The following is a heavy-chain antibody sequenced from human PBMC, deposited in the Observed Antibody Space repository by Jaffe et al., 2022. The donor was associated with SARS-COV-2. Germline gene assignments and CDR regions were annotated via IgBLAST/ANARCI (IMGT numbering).Heavy chain of an antibody. D-gene: IGHD6-13*01. Sequence: EVQLVESGGGLVKPGGSLRLSCAASGFTFSNAWMSWVRQAPGKGLEWVGRIKSKTDGGTTDYAAPVKGRFTISRDDSKNTLYLQMNSLKTEDTAVYYCTTEAKGIAAAGLFDIWGQGTMVTVSS. CDR2: IKSKTDGGTT. V-gene: IGHV3-15*01. CDR1: GFTFSNAW. CDR3: TTEAKGIAAAGLFDI. J-gene: IGHJ3*02.